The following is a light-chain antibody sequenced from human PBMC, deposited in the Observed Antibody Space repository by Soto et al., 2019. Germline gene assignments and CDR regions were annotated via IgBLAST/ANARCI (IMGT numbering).Light chain of an antibody. J-gene: IGKJ2*01. CDR3: QQYYRTPHI. V-gene: IGKV4-1*01. Sequence: DIVMTQSPDSLAVSLGERATINCKSSQRVLYSSNNKNCLAWYQQKPGQPPKLLIYWASTRESGVPDRFSGSGSGTDCNLFLCSLQAEDVAVYDCQQYYRTPHIFGQGTKLELK. CDR2: WAS. CDR1: QRVLYSSNNKNC.